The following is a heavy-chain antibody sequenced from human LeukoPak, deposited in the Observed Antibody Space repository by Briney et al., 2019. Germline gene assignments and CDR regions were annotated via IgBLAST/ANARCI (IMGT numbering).Heavy chain of an antibody. CDR1: GFTFDDYA. CDR2: ISWNSGSI. V-gene: IGHV3-9*01. D-gene: IGHD2-2*01. Sequence: PGGSLRLSCAASGFTFDDYAMHWVRPAPGKGLEWVSGISWNSGSIGYADSVKGRFTISRDNAKNSLYLQMNSLRAEDTALYYCAKSDCSSTSCYPDIWGQGTMVTVSS. J-gene: IGHJ3*02. CDR3: AKSDCSSTSCYPDI.